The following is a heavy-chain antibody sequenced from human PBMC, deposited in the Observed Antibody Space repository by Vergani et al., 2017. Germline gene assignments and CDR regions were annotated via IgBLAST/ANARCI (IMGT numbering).Heavy chain of an antibody. CDR1: GFTFSTYG. CDR3: AKGGWNYWFDS. CDR2: LTGCGGST. D-gene: IGHD1-1*01. J-gene: IGHJ5*01. Sequence: EVQLLESGGSLKQPGGSVRLSCAASGFTFSTYGMHWVRQAPGKGLEWVSALTGCGGSTYYADTFKGRFIISRDNSKSKLYLQMNSLRAEDTAIYYCAKGGWNYWFDSWGQGTLVIVS. V-gene: IGHV3-23*01.